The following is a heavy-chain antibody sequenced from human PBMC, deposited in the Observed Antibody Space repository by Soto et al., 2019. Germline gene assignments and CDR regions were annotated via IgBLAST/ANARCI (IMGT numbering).Heavy chain of an antibody. Sequence: QVQLQQWGAGLLKPSETLSLTCAVYGGSFSGYYWTWIRQPPGKGLEWIGEITHSGSANYNPSLKRRVTISVDTSKNQFYLNLNSVTAADTAGYYCARSSVRGWSYWVQGTLVTVSS. J-gene: IGHJ4*02. V-gene: IGHV4-34*01. CDR2: ITHSGSA. CDR3: ARSSVRGWSY. D-gene: IGHD3-10*02. CDR1: GGSFSGYY.